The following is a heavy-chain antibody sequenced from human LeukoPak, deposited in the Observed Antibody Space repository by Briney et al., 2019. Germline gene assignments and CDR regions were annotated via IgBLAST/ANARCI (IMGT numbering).Heavy chain of an antibody. CDR2: ISTSTGDT. D-gene: IGHD4-11*01. V-gene: IGHV1-18*01. Sequence: SVKVSCKTSGYSFILYGISWVRQAPGQGPEWMGWISTSTGDTKYTQKFQGRVTLTTDTSTSTAYVELSSLRSDDTAVYYCARDDNYGIFVNVDYWGQGTLVTVSS. CDR1: GYSFILYG. J-gene: IGHJ4*02. CDR3: ARDDNYGIFVNVDY.